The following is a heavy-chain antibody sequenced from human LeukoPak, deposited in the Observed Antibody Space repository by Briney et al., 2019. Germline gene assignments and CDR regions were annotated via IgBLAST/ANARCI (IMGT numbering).Heavy chain of an antibody. Sequence: SETLSLTCAVYGGSFSGYYWSWIRQPPGKGLEWIGEINHSGSTNYNPSLKSRVTISVDTSKNQFSLKLSSVTAADTAVYYCARKRPYCSSTSCPDYYYYYMDVWGKGTTVTVS. V-gene: IGHV4-34*01. CDR3: ARKRPYCSSTSCPDYYYYYMDV. D-gene: IGHD2-2*01. CDR1: GGSFSGYY. J-gene: IGHJ6*03. CDR2: INHSGST.